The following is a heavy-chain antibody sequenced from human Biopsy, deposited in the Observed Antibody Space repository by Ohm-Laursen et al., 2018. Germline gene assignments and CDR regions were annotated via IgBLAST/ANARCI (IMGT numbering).Heavy chain of an antibody. CDR1: GDSITRSY. D-gene: IGHD2-2*01. Sequence: GTLSLTCPLSGDSITRSYWSWIRQSPGKGLEWIGHVFDRGTTNYNPSVRSRVTMSEDTSTNQFSLKLTSVTAADTAVYYCARDKITYCTSTSCDYFGMDVWGQGTTVTVSS. CDR2: VFDRGTT. J-gene: IGHJ6*02. CDR3: ARDKITYCTSTSCDYFGMDV. V-gene: IGHV4-59*01.